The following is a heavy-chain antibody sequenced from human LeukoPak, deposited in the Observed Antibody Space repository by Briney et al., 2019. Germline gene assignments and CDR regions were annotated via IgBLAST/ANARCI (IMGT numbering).Heavy chain of an antibody. CDR3: TREEYSSFWSTAGAFDI. Sequence: PGGSLRLSCAASGFTFSSYNLHWVRQAPGKGLEWVAVISKDGGFKYYADSVKGRFTISRDNSKNTFYLQMNSLIIEGTAVYYCTREEYSSFWSTAGAFDIWGQGTMVTVSS. J-gene: IGHJ3*02. V-gene: IGHV3-30*03. D-gene: IGHD6-19*01. CDR2: ISKDGGFK. CDR1: GFTFSSYN.